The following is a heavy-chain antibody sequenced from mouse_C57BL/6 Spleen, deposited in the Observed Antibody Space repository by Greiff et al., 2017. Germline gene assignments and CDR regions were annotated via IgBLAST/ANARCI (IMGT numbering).Heavy chain of an antibody. CDR1: GYTFTSYW. V-gene: IGHV1-59*01. J-gene: IGHJ2*01. Sequence: QVQLQQPGAELVRPGTSVKLSCKASGYTFTSYWMHWVKQRPGQGLEWIGVIDPSDSYTNYNEKFKGKATLTVDTSSSTAYMQLCSLTSEDSAVYYWAYSIFDYWGQGTTLTVSS. D-gene: IGHD2-5*01. CDR2: IDPSDSYT. CDR3: AYSIFDY.